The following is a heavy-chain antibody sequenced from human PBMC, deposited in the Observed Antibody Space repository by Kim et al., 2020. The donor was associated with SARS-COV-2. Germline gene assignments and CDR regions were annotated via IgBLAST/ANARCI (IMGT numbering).Heavy chain of an antibody. J-gene: IGHJ4*02. D-gene: IGHD6-13*01. CDR3: ANKAAGTYGGYFDY. V-gene: IGHV3-21*01. Sequence: ADSVKGRFTISRDNAKNSLYLQMNSLRAEDTAVYYCANKAAGTYGGYFDYWGQGTLVTVSS.